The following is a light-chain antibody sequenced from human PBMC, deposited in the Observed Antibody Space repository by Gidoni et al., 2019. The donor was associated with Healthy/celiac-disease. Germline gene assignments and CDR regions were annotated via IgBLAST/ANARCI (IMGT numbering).Light chain of an antibody. CDR2: GAS. V-gene: IGKV3-15*01. J-gene: IGKJ4*01. Sequence: EIVVTQSPATLSVSPGERATLSCRASQSVSSNLAWYQQKPGQAPRLLIYGASTRATGIPARFSGSGSGTEFTLTISSLQSEDFAVYYCQQHSNWPSLTFGGGTKVEIK. CDR3: QQHSNWPSLT. CDR1: QSVSSN.